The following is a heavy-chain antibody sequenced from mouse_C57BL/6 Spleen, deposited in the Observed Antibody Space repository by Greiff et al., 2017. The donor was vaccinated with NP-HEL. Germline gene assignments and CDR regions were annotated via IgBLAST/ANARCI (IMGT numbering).Heavy chain of an antibody. CDR3: AKSYGSSYGAMDY. Sequence: VKLMESGPGLVQPSQSLSITCTVSGFSLTSYGVHWVRQSPGKGLEWLGVIWRGGSTDYNAAFMSRLSITKDNSKSQVFFKMNSLQADDTAIYYCAKSYGSSYGAMDYWGQGTSVTVSS. J-gene: IGHJ4*01. CDR2: IWRGGST. CDR1: GFSLTSYG. D-gene: IGHD1-1*01. V-gene: IGHV2-5*01.